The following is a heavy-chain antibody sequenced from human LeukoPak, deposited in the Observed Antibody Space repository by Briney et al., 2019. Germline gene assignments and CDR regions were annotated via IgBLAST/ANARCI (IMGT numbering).Heavy chain of an antibody. CDR3: ARAGGVRSSWYVADY. CDR1: GYSSTSYW. Sequence: GESLKISCKGSGYSSTSYWIGWVRQMPGKGLEWMGIIYPGDSDTRYSPSFQGQVTISADKSISTAYLQWSSLKASDTAMYYCARAGGVRSSWYVADYWGQGTLVTVSS. V-gene: IGHV5-51*01. CDR2: IYPGDSDT. D-gene: IGHD6-13*01. J-gene: IGHJ4*02.